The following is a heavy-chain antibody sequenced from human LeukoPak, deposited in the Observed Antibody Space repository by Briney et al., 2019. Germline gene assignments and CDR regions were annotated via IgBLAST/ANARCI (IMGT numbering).Heavy chain of an antibody. V-gene: IGHV3-21*01. CDR3: AREAPSYCSGGSCYLRNDY. Sequence: GGSLRLSCAASGFTFSSYSMNWVRQAPGKGLEWVSSITSTSSYIYYADSVKGRFTISRDNAKNSLYLQMNSLRAEDTAVYYCAREAPSYCSGGSCYLRNDYWGQGTLVTVSS. CDR1: GFTFSSYS. J-gene: IGHJ4*02. D-gene: IGHD2-15*01. CDR2: ITSTSSYI.